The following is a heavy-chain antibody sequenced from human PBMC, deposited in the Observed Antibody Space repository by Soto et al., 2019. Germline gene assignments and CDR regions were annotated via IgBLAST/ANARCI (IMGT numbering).Heavy chain of an antibody. V-gene: IGHV3-48*02. J-gene: IGHJ4*02. CDR3: ARDIPGKFRYFDWSLDY. Sequence: GGSLRLSCAASGFTFSSYSMNWVRQAPGKGLEWVSYISSSSSTIYYADSVKGRFTISRDNAKNSLYLQMNSLRDEDTAVYYCARDIPGKFRYFDWSLDYWGQGTLVTVSS. D-gene: IGHD3-9*01. CDR2: ISSSSSTI. CDR1: GFTFSSYS.